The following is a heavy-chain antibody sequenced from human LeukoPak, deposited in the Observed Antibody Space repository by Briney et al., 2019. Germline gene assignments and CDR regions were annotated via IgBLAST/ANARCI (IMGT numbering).Heavy chain of an antibody. CDR1: GYTFTGYY. D-gene: IGHD5-12*01. J-gene: IGHJ4*02. CDR3: ARGSGYDYALSYNY. V-gene: IGHV1-2*02. Sequence: ASVKVSCKASGYTFTGYYMHWVRQAPGQGLEWMGWINPNSGGTNYAQKFQGRVTMTRDTPISTAYMELSRLRSDDTAVYHCARGSGYDYALSYNYWGQGTLVTVSS. CDR2: INPNSGGT.